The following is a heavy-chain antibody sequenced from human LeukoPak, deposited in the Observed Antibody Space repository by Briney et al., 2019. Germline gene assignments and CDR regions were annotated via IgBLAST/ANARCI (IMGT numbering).Heavy chain of an antibody. CDR3: ATYYDFWSGYYSSRSFDY. J-gene: IGHJ4*02. CDR1: GYTLTELS. CDR2: FDPEDGET. V-gene: IGHV1-24*01. Sequence: GASVKVSCKVSGYTLTELSMHWVRQAPGKGVEWMGGFDPEDGETIYAQKFQGRVTMTEDTSTDTAYMELSSLRSEDTAVYYCATYYDFWSGYYSSRSFDYWGQGTLVTVSS. D-gene: IGHD3-3*01.